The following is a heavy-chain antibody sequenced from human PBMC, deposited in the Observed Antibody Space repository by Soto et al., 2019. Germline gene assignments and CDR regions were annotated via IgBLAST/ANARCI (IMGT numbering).Heavy chain of an antibody. CDR1: GFTFTNSW. V-gene: IGHV3-74*01. CDR3: ATVFDF. Sequence: VQLVESGGGLVQPGGSLRLSCAASGFTFTNSWMHWVRQAPGEGLVWVSGLNADGSSTYYADSVKGRFTISRDSAKGALYLQMNSLRAEDTAFYYCATVFDFWGQGTLVTVSS. J-gene: IGHJ4*02. CDR2: LNADGSST.